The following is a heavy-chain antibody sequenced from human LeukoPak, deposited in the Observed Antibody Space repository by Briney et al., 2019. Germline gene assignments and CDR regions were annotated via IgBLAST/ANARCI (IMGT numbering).Heavy chain of an antibody. CDR2: INPNSGGT. Sequence: ASVKVSCKASGYTFTGYYMHWVRQAPGQGLEWMEWINPNSGGTNYAQKFQGRVTMTRDTSISTAYMELSRLRSDDTAVYYCARGVTMIEDYFDYWGQGTLVTVSS. CDR1: GYTFTGYY. D-gene: IGHD3-22*01. V-gene: IGHV1-2*02. CDR3: ARGVTMIEDYFDY. J-gene: IGHJ4*02.